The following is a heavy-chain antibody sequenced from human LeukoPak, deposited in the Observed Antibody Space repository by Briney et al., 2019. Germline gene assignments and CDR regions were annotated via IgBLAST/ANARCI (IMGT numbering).Heavy chain of an antibody. V-gene: IGHV4-39*06. Sequence: SETLSLTCTVSGGSISSSSYYWGWIRQPPGKGLEWIGSIYHSGSTYYNPSLKSRVTISVDTSKNQFPLKLSSVTAADTAVYYCARVFWSGYSYFDYWGQGTLVTVSS. CDR3: ARVFWSGYSYFDY. CDR1: GGSISSSSYY. D-gene: IGHD3-3*01. J-gene: IGHJ4*02. CDR2: IYHSGST.